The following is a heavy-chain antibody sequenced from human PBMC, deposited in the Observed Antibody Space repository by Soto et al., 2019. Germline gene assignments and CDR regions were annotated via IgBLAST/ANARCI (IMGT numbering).Heavy chain of an antibody. CDR1: GFTFSSYA. Sequence: GGSLRLSCAASGFTFSSYAMSWVRQAPGKGLEWVSAISGSGGSTYYADSVKGRFTISRDNSKNTLYLQMNSLRAEDTAVYYCAKDFFSSFGVPATRMYFCGKGSTVTGSA. CDR3: AKDFFSSFGVPATRMYF. J-gene: IGHJ6*04. CDR2: ISGSGGST. V-gene: IGHV3-23*01. D-gene: IGHD3-3*01.